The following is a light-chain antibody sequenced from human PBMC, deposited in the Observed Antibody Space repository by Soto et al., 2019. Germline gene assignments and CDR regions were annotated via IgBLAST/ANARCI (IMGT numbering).Light chain of an antibody. Sequence: QSALTQPASVSGSPGQSITISCTGTSSDVGGYNYVSWYQQHPGKAPKLMIYEVSSRPSGVSNRFSGSKSGNTASLTISGLQAEDEADYYCSSYISSSTGVFRTGTKLTVL. CDR2: EVS. J-gene: IGLJ1*01. V-gene: IGLV2-14*01. CDR1: SSDVGGYNY. CDR3: SSYISSSTGV.